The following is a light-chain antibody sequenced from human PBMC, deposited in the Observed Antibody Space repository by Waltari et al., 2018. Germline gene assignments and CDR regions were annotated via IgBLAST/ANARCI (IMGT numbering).Light chain of an antibody. V-gene: IGLV6-57*01. J-gene: IGLJ2*01. CDR1: SGSIASNY. Sequence: FILTQPHSVSESPGKTVTISCTRRSGSIASNYVQWYQQRPGSSPTTVIYEDDQRPAGVPERFSVSIDGPSNSASLTISGLKTEDESDYYCQSYDSTTVIFGGGTKLTVL. CDR2: EDD. CDR3: QSYDSTTVI.